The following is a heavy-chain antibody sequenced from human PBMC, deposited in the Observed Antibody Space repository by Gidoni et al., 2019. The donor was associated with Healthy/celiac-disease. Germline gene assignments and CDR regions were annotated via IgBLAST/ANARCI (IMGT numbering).Heavy chain of an antibody. Sequence: QVQLQQWGAGLLKPSETLSLTCAVSGGSFRGYYWSWIRQPPGKGLEWIGEINHSGSTNYNPTLKSRVTISVDTSKNQFSLKLSSVTAADTAVYYCARIVPAYPSEEDAFDIWGQGTMVTVSS. CDR3: ARIVPAYPSEEDAFDI. V-gene: IGHV4-34*01. CDR1: GGSFRGYY. J-gene: IGHJ3*02. D-gene: IGHD2-2*01. CDR2: INHSGST.